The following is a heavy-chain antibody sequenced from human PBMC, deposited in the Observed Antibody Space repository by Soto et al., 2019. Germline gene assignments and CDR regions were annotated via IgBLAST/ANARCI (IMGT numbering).Heavy chain of an antibody. Sequence: ASVKVSCKASGYTFTGYYMHWVRQAPGQGLEWMGWINPNSGGTNYAQKFQGWVTMTRDTSISTAYMELSRLRSDDTAVYYCARDPQVTGDYFDYWGQGTLVTVSS. J-gene: IGHJ4*02. CDR1: GYTFTGYY. D-gene: IGHD7-27*01. CDR3: ARDPQVTGDYFDY. CDR2: INPNSGGT. V-gene: IGHV1-2*04.